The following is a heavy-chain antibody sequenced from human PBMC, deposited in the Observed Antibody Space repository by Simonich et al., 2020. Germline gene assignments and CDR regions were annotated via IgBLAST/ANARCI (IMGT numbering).Heavy chain of an antibody. J-gene: IGHJ5*02. CDR2: IGTAGNT. D-gene: IGHD1-26*01. CDR3: ARGGYSGSYNWFDP. V-gene: IGHV3-13*01. Sequence: EVQLVESGGGLVQPGGSLRLSCAASGFTFSSYDMHWVRQDTGKGLEWVSAIGTAGNTDYPGSVKGRFTISRENAKNSLYLQMNSLRAGDTAVYYCARGGYSGSYNWFDPWGQGTLVTVSS. CDR1: GFTFSSYD.